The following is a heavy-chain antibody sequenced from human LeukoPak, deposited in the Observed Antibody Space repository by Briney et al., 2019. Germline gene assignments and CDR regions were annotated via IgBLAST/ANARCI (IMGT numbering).Heavy chain of an antibody. V-gene: IGHV3-30*19. J-gene: IGHJ4*02. CDR1: GFTFSSYG. D-gene: IGHD5-18*01. CDR2: ISSDGTDE. Sequence: GGSLRLSCAASGFTFSSYGMHWVRQAPGKGLEWVAVISSDGTDEFYADSVRGRFTISRDNSRNTLYLQMRSLRREDTAVYYCARQRRGYSYGTLDYWGQGTLIAVSS. CDR3: ARQRRGYSYGTLDY.